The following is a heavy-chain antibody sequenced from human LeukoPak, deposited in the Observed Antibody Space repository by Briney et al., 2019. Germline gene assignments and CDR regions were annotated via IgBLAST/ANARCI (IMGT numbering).Heavy chain of an antibody. D-gene: IGHD2-2*02. V-gene: IGHV4-34*01. Sequence: SVTLSLTCAVYGGSFSGYYWSWIRQPPGKGLEWIGETNHSGSTNYNPSLKSRVTISVDTSKNQFSLKLSSVTVADTAVYYCARLGIVVVPAAISGMDVWGKGTTVTVSS. CDR1: GGSFSGYY. J-gene: IGHJ6*04. CDR3: ARLGIVVVPAAISGMDV. CDR2: TNHSGST.